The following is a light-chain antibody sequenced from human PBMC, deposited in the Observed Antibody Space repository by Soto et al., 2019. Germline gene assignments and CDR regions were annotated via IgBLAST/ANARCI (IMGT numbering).Light chain of an antibody. V-gene: IGKV3-20*01. CDR3: QQYGSSRT. CDR2: GAS. Sequence: ENVLTQSPGTLSLSPGERATLYCRASQSVSSSYLAWYQQKPGQAPRLLIYGASSRATGIPDRFSGSGSGTDFTLTISRLEPEDFAVYYCQQYGSSRTFGQGTKV. J-gene: IGKJ1*01. CDR1: QSVSSSY.